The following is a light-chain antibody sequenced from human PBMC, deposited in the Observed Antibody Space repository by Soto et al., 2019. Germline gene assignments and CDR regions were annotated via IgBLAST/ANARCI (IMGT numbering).Light chain of an antibody. CDR1: SSDVGGYNY. J-gene: IGLJ1*01. CDR2: DVS. CDR3: SSYTRSSTLYV. V-gene: IGLV2-14*01. Sequence: QSALTQPASVSGSPGQSITISCTGTSSDVGGYNYVSWYQQHPGKAPKVMIYDVSNRTSGVSNRFSGTKSGNTASLTISGLQAEDEADYYCSSYTRSSTLYVFGTGTKLTVL.